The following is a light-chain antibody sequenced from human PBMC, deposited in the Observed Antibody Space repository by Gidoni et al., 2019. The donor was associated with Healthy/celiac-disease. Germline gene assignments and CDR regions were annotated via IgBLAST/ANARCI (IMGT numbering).Light chain of an antibody. CDR2: RNN. J-gene: IGLJ3*02. Sequence: QSVLTQPPSASGTPGQRVTIPCSGSSSNIGNNYVYWYQHLPGTAPKLLIYRNNQRPSGVPDRFSGSKSGTSASLAISGLRSEDEADYYCAAWDDSLSGPGVFGGGTKLTVL. CDR3: AAWDDSLSGPGV. CDR1: SSNIGNNY. V-gene: IGLV1-47*01.